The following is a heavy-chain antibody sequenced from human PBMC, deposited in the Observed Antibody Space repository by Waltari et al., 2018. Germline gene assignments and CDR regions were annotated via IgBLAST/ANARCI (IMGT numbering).Heavy chain of an antibody. CDR3: AKQFLDEN. J-gene: IGHJ4*02. CDR1: GFSFSNYA. Sequence: EVQLLESGGDLVQPGGSLRLSCAASGFSFSNYAMTWVRQSQGKGLGWVSISNENDFMTPYAVSVKGRFIISGDNSKNTLYLQMNSLRAEDTAVYYCAKQFLDENWGQGTLVTVSS. D-gene: IGHD1-1*01. CDR2: SNENDFMT. V-gene: IGHV3-23*01.